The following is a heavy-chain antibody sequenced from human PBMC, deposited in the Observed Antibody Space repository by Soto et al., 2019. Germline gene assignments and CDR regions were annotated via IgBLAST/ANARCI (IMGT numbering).Heavy chain of an antibody. CDR2: IIPILGIA. CDR3: AASGVATYSFDY. CDR1: GGTFSSYT. V-gene: IGHV1-69*02. D-gene: IGHD5-12*01. Sequence: QVQLVHSGAEVKKPGSSVKVSCKASGGTFSSYTISWVRQAPGQGLEWMGRIIPILGIANYAQKFQGRVTITADKSTSTAYMELSSLRSEDTAVYYCAASGVATYSFDYWGQGTLVTVSS. J-gene: IGHJ4*02.